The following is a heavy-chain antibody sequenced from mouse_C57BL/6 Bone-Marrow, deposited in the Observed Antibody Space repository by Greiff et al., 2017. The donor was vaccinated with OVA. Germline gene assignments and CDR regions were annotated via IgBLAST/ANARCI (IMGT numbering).Heavy chain of an antibody. CDR2: IHPNSGST. CDR3: ARSYYYGSSYWFAY. D-gene: IGHD1-1*01. Sequence: QVQLQQPGAELVKPGASVKLSCKASGYTFTSYWMHWVKQRPGQGLEWIGMIHPNSGSTNYNEKFKSKATLTVDKSSSTAYIQLSSLTSADSAVYYCARSYYYGSSYWFAYWGQGTLVTVSA. V-gene: IGHV1-64*01. CDR1: GYTFTSYW. J-gene: IGHJ3*01.